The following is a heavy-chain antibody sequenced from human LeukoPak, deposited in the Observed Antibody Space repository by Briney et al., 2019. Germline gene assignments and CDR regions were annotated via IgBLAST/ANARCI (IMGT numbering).Heavy chain of an antibody. CDR3: AAQINYHDSTVWDP. D-gene: IGHD3-22*01. Sequence: TSVKVSFKASGFTFSNSAVQWVRQARGQRLEWIGWIVVGSGNTNFARKFQERVTITRDMSTSTAYMELSSLRSEDTAVYYCAAQINYHDSTVWDPWGQGTLVTVSS. CDR1: GFTFSNSA. J-gene: IGHJ5*02. CDR2: IVVGSGNT. V-gene: IGHV1-58*01.